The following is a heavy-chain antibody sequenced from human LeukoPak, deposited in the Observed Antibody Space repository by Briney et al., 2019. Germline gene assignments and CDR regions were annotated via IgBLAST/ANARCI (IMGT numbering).Heavy chain of an antibody. CDR2: INHSGST. CDR3: ARIPRYSSTRNYFDY. J-gene: IGHJ4*02. Sequence: SETLSLTCAVYGGSFSGYYWSWIRQPPGKGLEWIGEINHSGSTNYNPSLKSRATISVDTSKNQFSLKLSSVTAADTAVYYCARIPRYSSTRNYFDYWGQGTLVTVSS. D-gene: IGHD6-13*01. CDR1: GGSFSGYY. V-gene: IGHV4-34*01.